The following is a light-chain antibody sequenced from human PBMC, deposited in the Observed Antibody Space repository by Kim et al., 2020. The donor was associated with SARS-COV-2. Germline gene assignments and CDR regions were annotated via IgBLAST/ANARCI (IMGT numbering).Light chain of an antibody. CDR3: CSYAGSVV. CDR1: GSYNY. V-gene: IGLV2-11*01. J-gene: IGLJ2*01. Sequence: GSYNYVSWYQQHPGKAPKLIIYDVTKRPSGVPDRFSGSKSGNTASLTISGLQAEDEADYYCCSYAGSVVFGGGTPLTVL. CDR2: DVT.